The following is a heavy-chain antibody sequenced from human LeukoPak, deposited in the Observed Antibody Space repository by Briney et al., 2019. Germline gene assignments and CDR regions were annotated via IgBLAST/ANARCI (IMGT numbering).Heavy chain of an antibody. CDR1: GESFSGYY. Sequence: RSSETLSFTCAVYGESFSGYYWSWIRQPPGKGLEWIADINHSGSTNYNPSLKSRVTISVDMSKNQFSLKLSSVTAADTAVYYCARGLGTISDYWGRGTLVIVSS. D-gene: IGHD7-27*01. J-gene: IGHJ4*02. CDR2: INHSGST. CDR3: ARGLGTISDY. V-gene: IGHV4-34*01.